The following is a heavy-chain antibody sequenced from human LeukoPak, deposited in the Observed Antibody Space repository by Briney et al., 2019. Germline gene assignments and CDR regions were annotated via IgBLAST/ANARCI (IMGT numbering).Heavy chain of an antibody. CDR2: INHSGST. V-gene: IGHV4-34*01. Sequence: PSETLSLTCAVYGGSFSGYYWSWIRQPPGKGLEWIGEINHSGSTNYNPSLKSRVTISVDTSKNQFSLKLSSVTAADTAVYYCATRGPIDYWGQGTLVTVSS. J-gene: IGHJ4*02. CDR1: GGSFSGYY. CDR3: ATRGPIDY.